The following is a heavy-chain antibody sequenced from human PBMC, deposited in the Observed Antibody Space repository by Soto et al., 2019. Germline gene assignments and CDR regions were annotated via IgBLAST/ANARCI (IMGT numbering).Heavy chain of an antibody. CDR3: ARTLVYYDILTTDSYYLDY. Sequence: QVQLVQSGAEVKKPGASVKVSCKTSGYTFTSYGISWVRQAPGQGLEWMGWISVYNGNINYAQKFQGRVTMTTDTSTSTAYMELRSLRSDDTAVYYCARTLVYYDILTTDSYYLDYWGQGTLVTVSS. V-gene: IGHV1-18*01. D-gene: IGHD3-9*01. CDR2: ISVYNGNI. CDR1: GYTFTSYG. J-gene: IGHJ4*02.